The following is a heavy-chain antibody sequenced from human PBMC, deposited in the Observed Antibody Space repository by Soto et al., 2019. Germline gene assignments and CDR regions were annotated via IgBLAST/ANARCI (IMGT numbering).Heavy chain of an antibody. CDR3: ATAISSPFSNSDY. D-gene: IGHD2-2*01. CDR1: GFTFSTYW. CDR2: IKEDGSEE. J-gene: IGHJ4*02. V-gene: IGHV3-7*01. Sequence: EVQLVQSGGDLVQPGGSLRLSCVASGFTFSTYWMTWVRQAPGMGLEWVAGIKEDGSEEVYVDSVKGRFSISRDNAKTSLYLQLNSLRAEDTAVYYCATAISSPFSNSDYWGQGSLVTVSS.